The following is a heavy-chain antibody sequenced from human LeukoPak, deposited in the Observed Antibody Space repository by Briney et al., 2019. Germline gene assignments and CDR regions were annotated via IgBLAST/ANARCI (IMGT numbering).Heavy chain of an antibody. CDR1: GYTFTSYG. CDR3: ARKWVGEKSWFDP. CDR2: ISAYNGNT. V-gene: IGHV1-18*01. D-gene: IGHD3-16*01. J-gene: IGHJ5*02. Sequence: GASVKVSRKASGYTFTSYGISWVRQARGQGLEWMGWISAYNGNTNYAQKLQGRVTMTTDTSTSTAYMELRSLRSDDTAVYYCARKWVGEKSWFDPWGQGTLVTVSS.